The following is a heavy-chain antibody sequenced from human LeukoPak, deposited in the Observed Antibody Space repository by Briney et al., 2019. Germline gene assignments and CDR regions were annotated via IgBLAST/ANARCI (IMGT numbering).Heavy chain of an antibody. V-gene: IGHV4-59*01. J-gene: IGHJ4*02. D-gene: IGHD6-19*01. CDR2: IYYSGST. Sequence: SETLSLTCTVSGGSISSYYWSWIRQPPGKGLEWIGYIYYSGSTNYNPSLKSRVTISVDTSKNQFSLKLSSVTAADTAVYYCARARGWYFFFDYWGQGTLVTVSS. CDR1: GGSISSYY. CDR3: ARARGWYFFFDY.